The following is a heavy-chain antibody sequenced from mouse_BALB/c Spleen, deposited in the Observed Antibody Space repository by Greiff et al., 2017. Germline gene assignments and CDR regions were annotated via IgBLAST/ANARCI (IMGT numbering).Heavy chain of an antibody. CDR3: ARWYGGYAMDY. CDR1: GFTFSSFG. Sequence: EVQRVESGGGLVQPGGSRKLSCAASGFTFSSFGMHWVRQAPEKGLEWVAYISSGSSTIYYADTVKGRFTISRDNPKNTLFLQMTSLRSEDTAMYYCARWYGGYAMDYWGQGTSVTVSS. J-gene: IGHJ4*01. V-gene: IGHV5-17*02. CDR2: ISSGSSTI. D-gene: IGHD2-10*02.